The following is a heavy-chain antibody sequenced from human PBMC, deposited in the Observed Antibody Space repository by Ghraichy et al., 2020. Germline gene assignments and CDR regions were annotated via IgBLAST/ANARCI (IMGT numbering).Heavy chain of an antibody. J-gene: IGHJ4*02. CDR1: GVSMAGDY. CDR2: IHSNGYT. V-gene: IGHV4-59*01. D-gene: IGHD6-19*01. CDR3: AREQSRAVADLAFFNY. Sequence: SQTLSLTCTVSGVSMAGDYWSWIRQSPGKGLEWIGFIHSNGYTYYNPSLESRVTISVDTAKNQFSLRLTSVTAADTAMYFCAREQSRAVADLAFFNYWGQGT.